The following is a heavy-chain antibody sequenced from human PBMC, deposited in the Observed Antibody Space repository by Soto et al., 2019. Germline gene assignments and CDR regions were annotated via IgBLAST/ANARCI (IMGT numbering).Heavy chain of an antibody. CDR1: GYTFTSYG. V-gene: IGHV1-18*04. D-gene: IGHD1-26*01. Sequence: RASVKVSCKASGYTFTSYGISWVRQAPGQGPEWMGWISTYNGDTKYAQKFQGRVTMTTDTSTSIGYMYLKNLRSDDTAVYYCARAHHYSGSSYGMDVWGQGTRVTVAS. CDR3: ARAHHYSGSSYGMDV. J-gene: IGHJ6*02. CDR2: ISTYNGDT.